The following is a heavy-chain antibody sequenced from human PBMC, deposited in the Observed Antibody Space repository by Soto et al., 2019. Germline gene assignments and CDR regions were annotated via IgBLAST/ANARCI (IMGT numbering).Heavy chain of an antibody. D-gene: IGHD4-17*01. Sequence: QVQLVESGGGVVQPGRSLRLSCAASGFTFSSYGMHWVRQAPGKGLEWVAVISFDGSTKYYADSVKGRFTISRDNSKNTLYLQMNRLRADDTAMYYCAKTGRDYGDSPNDYWGQGILVTVSS. CDR3: AKTGRDYGDSPNDY. V-gene: IGHV3-30*18. CDR2: ISFDGSTK. CDR1: GFTFSSYG. J-gene: IGHJ4*02.